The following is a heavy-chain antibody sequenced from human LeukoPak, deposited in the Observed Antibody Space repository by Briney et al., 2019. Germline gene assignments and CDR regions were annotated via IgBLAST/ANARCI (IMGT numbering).Heavy chain of an antibody. Sequence: ASVKVSCKASGYTFTSYDINWVRQATGQGLEWVGWMNPNSGNTGYAQKFQGRVTMTRDSAISTAYMSLSSLRSEDTAVYYCARIDSSSWYVYYYYRMDVWRQGTTVTVSS. CDR3: ARIDSSSWYVYYYYRMDV. V-gene: IGHV1-8*01. J-gene: IGHJ6*02. D-gene: IGHD6-13*01. CDR2: MNPNSGNT. CDR1: GYTFTSYD.